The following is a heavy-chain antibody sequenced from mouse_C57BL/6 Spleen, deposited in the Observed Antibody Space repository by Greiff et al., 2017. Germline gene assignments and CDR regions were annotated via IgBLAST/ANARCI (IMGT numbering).Heavy chain of an antibody. D-gene: IGHD1-1*01. Sequence: VQLQQSGAELVKPGASVKLSCTASGFNIKDYYMHWVKQRTEQGLEWIGRIDPEDGEPKYAPKFQGKATITADTSSNTAYLQLSSLTSEDTAVYYCARITTVYAMDYWGQGTSVTGSS. J-gene: IGHJ4*01. CDR3: ARITTVYAMDY. CDR2: IDPEDGEP. CDR1: GFNIKDYY. V-gene: IGHV14-2*01.